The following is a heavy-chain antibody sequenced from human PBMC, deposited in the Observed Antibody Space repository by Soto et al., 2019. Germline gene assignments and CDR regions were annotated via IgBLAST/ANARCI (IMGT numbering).Heavy chain of an antibody. V-gene: IGHV3-23*01. D-gene: IGHD6-13*01. CDR3: AEYSSSWYFGC. J-gene: IGHJ4*02. CDR2: ISGSGGST. Sequence: LRLSCAASGFTFSSYAMSWVRQAPGKGLEWVSSISGSGGSTNYADSVKGRFSISRDNSKNTLYLQMNSLKAEDTAVYYCAEYSSSWYFGCWGQGTLVTVSS. CDR1: GFTFSSYA.